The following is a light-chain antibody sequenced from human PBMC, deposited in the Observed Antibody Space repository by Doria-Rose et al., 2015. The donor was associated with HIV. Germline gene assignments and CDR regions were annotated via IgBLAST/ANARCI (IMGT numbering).Light chain of an antibody. J-gene: IGKJ1*01. V-gene: IGKV3-20*01. CDR3: HQYGTSWT. CDR1: QSFSSTY. Sequence: TQSPGNLSLSPGERATLSCRDSQSFSSTYVAWYKQKHGQTPSPLIYDGSIRATGIPDRFSASGSGTDFTLTINRLEPEDFALYYCHQYGTSWTFGQGTKVEI. CDR2: DGS.